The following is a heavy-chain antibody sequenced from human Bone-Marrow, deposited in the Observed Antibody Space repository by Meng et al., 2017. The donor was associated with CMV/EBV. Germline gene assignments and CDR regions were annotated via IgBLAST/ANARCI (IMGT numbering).Heavy chain of an antibody. J-gene: IGHJ4*02. CDR2: IYYSGST. CDR3: ARDSLRLQLDY. D-gene: IGHD4-11*01. Sequence: SETSLTCTVSGGSISSYYWSWIRQPPGKGLEWIGYIYYSGSTNYNPSLKSRVTISVDTSKNQFSLKLSSVTAADTAVYYCARDSLRLQLDYWGQGTLVTVSS. V-gene: IGHV4-59*01. CDR1: GGSISSYY.